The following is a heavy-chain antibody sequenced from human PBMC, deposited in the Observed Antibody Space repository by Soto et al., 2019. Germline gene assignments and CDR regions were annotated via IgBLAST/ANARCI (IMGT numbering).Heavy chain of an antibody. V-gene: IGHV4-30-4*01. CDR3: ARSPNYDVLCGYYVYYVMDV. Sequence: KPSETRTFPVTVSGSSISSGGYSGCGISPPPGKGLEWIGFIYYSGSTYYNPSLKRRVTISVDTSTNQSSLELSSMPAAAPAVNYCARSPNYDVLCGYYVYYVMDVWGQGTTVTVSS. D-gene: IGHD3-3*01. CDR2: IYYSGST. J-gene: IGHJ6*02. CDR1: GSSISSGGYS.